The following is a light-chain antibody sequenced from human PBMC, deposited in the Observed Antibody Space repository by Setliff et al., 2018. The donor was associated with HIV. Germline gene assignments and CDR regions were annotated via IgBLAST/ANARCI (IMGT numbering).Light chain of an antibody. J-gene: IGKJ1*01. CDR3: QQTYSTPQT. V-gene: IGKV1-39*01. CDR2: AAS. CDR1: QSISTY. Sequence: DIQMTQSPSSLSASVGDRVTITCRASQSISTYLNWYQQKLGKAPKVLIYAASGLQSAVPSRFSGSGSGTKFTLTINNLQPEDFASYYCQQTYSTPQTFGQGTKVDSK.